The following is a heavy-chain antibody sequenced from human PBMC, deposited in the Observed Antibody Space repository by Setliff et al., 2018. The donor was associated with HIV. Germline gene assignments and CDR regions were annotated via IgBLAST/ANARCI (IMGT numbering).Heavy chain of an antibody. Sequence: SETLSLTCTVSGASISSGAYYWSWVRQPAGKGLEWIGHIYTFGDISYNPSLKSRATISVDKSKNQFFLKLTSVTAADSAVYFCARWGASGGRPDWHAFDMWGQGTMVT. V-gene: IGHV4-61*09. J-gene: IGHJ3*02. CDR2: IYTFGDI. CDR1: GASISSGAYY. CDR3: ARWGASGGRPDWHAFDM. D-gene: IGHD2-15*01.